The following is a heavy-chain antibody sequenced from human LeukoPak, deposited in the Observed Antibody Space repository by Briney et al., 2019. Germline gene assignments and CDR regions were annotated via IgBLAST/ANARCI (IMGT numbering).Heavy chain of an antibody. Sequence: PGGSLRLSCPASGFTFSSYPLYWVRQAPGKGLEWVSGIFVSGGSQKYAGSVKGRFTISRDNSKNTVYLQMNSLRGEDTAVYYCAKTTTGYSSGRFPGWPVDYWGQGTLVTVSS. CDR1: GFTFSSYP. V-gene: IGHV3-23*01. J-gene: IGHJ4*02. CDR2: IFVSGGSQ. D-gene: IGHD6-19*01. CDR3: AKTTTGYSSGRFPGWPVDY.